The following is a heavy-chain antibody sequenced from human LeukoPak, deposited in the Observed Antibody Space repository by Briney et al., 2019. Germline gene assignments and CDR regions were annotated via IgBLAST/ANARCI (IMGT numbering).Heavy chain of an antibody. CDR2: ISGSGGST. D-gene: IGHD1-14*01. J-gene: IGHJ4*02. Sequence: GGSLRLSCAASGFTYDDYGMNLVRQAPGKGLEWVSAISGSGGSTYYADSVKGRFTISRDNSENTLFLRMNSLRAEDTAVYYCAKATGYLLWGQGTLVIVSS. V-gene: IGHV3-23*01. CDR3: AKATGYLL. CDR1: GFTYDDYG.